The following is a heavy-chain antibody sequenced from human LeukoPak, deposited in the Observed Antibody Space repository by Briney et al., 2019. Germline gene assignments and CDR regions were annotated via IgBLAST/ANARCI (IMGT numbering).Heavy chain of an antibody. CDR3: TRLTDGYYDYVWGSWDY. V-gene: IGHV5-51*01. D-gene: IGHD3-16*01. CDR2: TYPGNSYT. CDR1: GYSFTNYW. Sequence: GESLKISCKGSGYSFTNYWIGWVRQMPGKGLEWMGITYPGNSYTRYSPSFQGQVTISADRSISTAYLQWSSLKASDTAVYYCTRLTDGYYDYVWGSWDYWGQGTLVTVSS. J-gene: IGHJ4*02.